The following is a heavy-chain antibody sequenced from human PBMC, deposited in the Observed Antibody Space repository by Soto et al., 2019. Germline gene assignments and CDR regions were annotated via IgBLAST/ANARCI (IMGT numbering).Heavy chain of an antibody. J-gene: IGHJ4*02. V-gene: IGHV3-23*01. CDR1: GFTFSNYA. D-gene: IGHD3-22*01. CDR3: AKALSSLGWLALGAPFDS. Sequence: EVHLLESGGDVVQPGRSLRLSCAASGFTFSNYAMNWIRQAPGKGLEWLSSISANGRNAYYADSVKGRFTISRDRSENTLYLQLDSLRVEDTAIYFCAKALSSLGWLALGAPFDSWGQGTLVTVSS. CDR2: ISANGRNA.